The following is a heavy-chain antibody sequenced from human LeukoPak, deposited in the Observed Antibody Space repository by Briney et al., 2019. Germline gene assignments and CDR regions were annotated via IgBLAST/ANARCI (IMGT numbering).Heavy chain of an antibody. Sequence: GGSLRLSCAASGLSVSSNHMSWVRQAPGKGLEWVSIIYSGGSTYFEEPVKGRFTISRHNSKNTVYLQMNSLRHEDTAVYYCARGSVTIDAFDIWGHGTMVTVSS. V-gene: IGHV3-53*01. CDR2: IYSGGST. CDR3: ARGSVTIDAFDI. J-gene: IGHJ3*02. D-gene: IGHD4-17*01. CDR1: GLSVSSNH.